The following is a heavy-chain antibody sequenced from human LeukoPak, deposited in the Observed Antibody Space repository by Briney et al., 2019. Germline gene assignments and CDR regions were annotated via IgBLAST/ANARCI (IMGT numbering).Heavy chain of an antibody. V-gene: IGHV4-39*01. CDR3: ARQISDYYYYYIDV. J-gene: IGHJ6*03. CDR1: GGSISSSSYN. CDR2: IYYSGTT. Sequence: PSETLSLTCTVSGGSISSSSYNWGWIRQTPGTGLEWVGTIYYSGTTYYNPSLESRATLSEDTSKNQFSLTLRSVTAADTAVYYCARQISDYYYYYIDVWGKGTTVTVSS. D-gene: IGHD3-10*01.